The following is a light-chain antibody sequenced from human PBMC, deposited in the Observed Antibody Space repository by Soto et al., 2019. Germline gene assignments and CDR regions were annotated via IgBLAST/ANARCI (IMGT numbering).Light chain of an antibody. CDR2: DAS. J-gene: IGKJ1*01. V-gene: IGKV1-39*01. Sequence: IQMNMSPSTLSASVGDRVTITFRASQSISSWLAWYQQKPGKAPKLLIYDASSLESGVPSRFSGSGSGTDFTLTISSLQPEDFATYYCQQSYSTPRTFGQGTKVDIK. CDR1: QSISSW. CDR3: QQSYSTPRT.